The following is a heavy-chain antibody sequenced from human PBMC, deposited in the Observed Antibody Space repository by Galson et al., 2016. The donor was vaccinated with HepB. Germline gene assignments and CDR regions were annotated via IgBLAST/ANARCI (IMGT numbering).Heavy chain of an antibody. Sequence: SLRLSCAASGFTVSNNYLSWVRQAPGKGLELVSLIYSSGNTWYADSVKGRFTISRDNPKNTLYLQMNSLRAEDTAVYYCARDNGVWGQGTLATVSS. CDR1: GFTVSNNY. J-gene: IGHJ4*02. V-gene: IGHV3-53*01. CDR3: ARDNGV. D-gene: IGHD2-8*01. CDR2: IYSSGNT.